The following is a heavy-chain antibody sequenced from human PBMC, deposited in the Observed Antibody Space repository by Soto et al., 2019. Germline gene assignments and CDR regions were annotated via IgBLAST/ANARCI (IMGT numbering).Heavy chain of an antibody. J-gene: IGHJ6*02. V-gene: IGHV4-34*01. CDR2: INHSGST. D-gene: IGHD2-2*01. CDR1: GGSFSGYY. CDR3: ASRAGCSSTSCYLPGDYYYGMDA. Sequence: SETLSLTCAVYGGSFSGYYWSWIRQPPGKGLEWIGEINHSGSTNYNPSLKSRVTISVDTSKNQFSLKLSSVTAADTAVYYCASRAGCSSTSCYLPGDYYYGMDAWGQGTTVTVSS.